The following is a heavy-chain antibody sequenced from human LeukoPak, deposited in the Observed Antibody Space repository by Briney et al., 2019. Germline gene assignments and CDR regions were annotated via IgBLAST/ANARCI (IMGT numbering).Heavy chain of an antibody. D-gene: IGHD3-10*01. Sequence: ASVKVSCKASGYTFTGYYMHWVRQAPGQGLEWMGWINPNSGGTNYAQKFQGRVTMTRDTSISTAYMELSRLRSDDTAVYYRARAGPDYYGSGSYVSMDVWGKGTTVTISS. J-gene: IGHJ6*03. CDR2: INPNSGGT. CDR3: ARAGPDYYGSGSYVSMDV. V-gene: IGHV1-2*02. CDR1: GYTFTGYY.